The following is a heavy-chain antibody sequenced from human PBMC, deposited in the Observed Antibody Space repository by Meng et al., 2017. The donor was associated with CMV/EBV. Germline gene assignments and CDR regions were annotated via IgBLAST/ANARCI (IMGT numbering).Heavy chain of an antibody. Sequence: ETLSLTCAVYGGSFSGYYWSWIRQPPGKGLGWIGEINHSGSTNYNPSLKSRVTISVDTSKNQFSLKLSSVTAADTAVYYCARRPLYIVVVPAARNWFDPWGQGTLVTVSS. CDR3: ARRPLYIVVVPAARNWFDP. CDR2: INHSGST. D-gene: IGHD2-2*01. J-gene: IGHJ5*02. CDR1: GGSFSGYY. V-gene: IGHV4-34*01.